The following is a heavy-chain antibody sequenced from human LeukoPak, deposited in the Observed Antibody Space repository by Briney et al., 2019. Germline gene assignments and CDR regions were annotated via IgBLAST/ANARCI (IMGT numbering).Heavy chain of an antibody. D-gene: IGHD6-19*01. V-gene: IGHV3-21*04. Sequence: GGSLRLSCAASGFTFSSYSMNWVRQAPGKGLEWVSSISSSSSYIYYADSVKGRFTISRDNAKNSLYLQMNSLRAEDTAVYYCARDPLAVAGPPNYYYYGMDVWGQGTTVTVSS. CDR3: ARDPLAVAGPPNYYYYGMDV. J-gene: IGHJ6*02. CDR1: GFTFSSYS. CDR2: ISSSSSYI.